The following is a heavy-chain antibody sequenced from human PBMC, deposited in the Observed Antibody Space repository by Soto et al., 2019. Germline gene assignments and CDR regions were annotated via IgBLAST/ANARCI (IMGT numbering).Heavy chain of an antibody. CDR2: IDPKNGNT. V-gene: IGHV1-18*01. CDR3: AKEYCDSSRCYLPDY. Sequence: ASVKVSCKAPGYTFTTFGISWVRQAPGQGLEWMGWIDPKNGNTKDAQKFQGRVTMTTDTSTSTAYMELRSLRSDDTAVYYCAKEYCDSSRCYLPDYWGQGALVTVSS. D-gene: IGHD2-2*01. J-gene: IGHJ4*02. CDR1: GYTFTTFG.